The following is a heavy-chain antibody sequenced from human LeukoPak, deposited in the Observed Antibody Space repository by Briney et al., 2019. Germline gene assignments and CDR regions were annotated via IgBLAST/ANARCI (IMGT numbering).Heavy chain of an antibody. CDR1: GFTFSSYG. CDR2: IRSDGSNK. V-gene: IGHV3-30*02. D-gene: IGHD1-26*01. Sequence: QPGGSLRLSCPASGFTFSSYGMNWVRQAPGKGLEWVAFIRSDGSNKFYADSVKGRFTISRDNSKNTLYLQMNSLRADDTAVYYCAKDRFVGTATYFFDYWGQGTLVAVSS. J-gene: IGHJ4*02. CDR3: AKDRFVGTATYFFDY.